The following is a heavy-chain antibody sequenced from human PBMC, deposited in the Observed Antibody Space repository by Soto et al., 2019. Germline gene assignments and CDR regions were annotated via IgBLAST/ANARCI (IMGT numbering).Heavy chain of an antibody. V-gene: IGHV5-51*01. CDR3: ARSLLNGTYEVLDI. D-gene: IGHD2-8*01. CDR1: GYNFNRYR. Sequence: GESLKISCKGSGYNFNRYRIGWVRQMPGKGLEWMGVIYPGDSDTRYSPSLQGQVTISADKSSSAAYLQWSSLQASDTATYYCARSLLNGTYEVLDIWGQGTMVTVS. CDR2: IYPGDSDT. J-gene: IGHJ3*02.